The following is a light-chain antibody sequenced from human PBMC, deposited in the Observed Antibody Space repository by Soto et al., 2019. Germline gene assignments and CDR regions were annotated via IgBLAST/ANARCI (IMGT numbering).Light chain of an antibody. J-gene: IGKJ5*01. V-gene: IGKV1-5*01. Sequence: DIQMTQSPFTLSGSVGDRVTITCRASQTISSWLAWYQQKPGKAPKLLIYAASSLQSGVPSRFSGSGSGTDFTFTISSLQPEDIATYYCHQYSNLITFGQGTRLEIK. CDR3: HQYSNLIT. CDR1: QTISSW. CDR2: AAS.